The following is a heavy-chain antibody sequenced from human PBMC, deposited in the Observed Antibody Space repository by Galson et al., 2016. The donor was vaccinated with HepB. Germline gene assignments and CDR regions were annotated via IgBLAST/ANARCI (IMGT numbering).Heavy chain of an antibody. D-gene: IGHD3-10*01. J-gene: IGHJ4*02. V-gene: IGHV3-74*01. Sequence: SLRLSCAASGFSFSSSWMHWVRQAPGTGLVWVSRINIDGNSITYADSVKGRFAISRDNAKNTVHLQMNSLRAEDTAVYYCTRDYYGSLDHWGQGTLVTVSS. CDR1: GFSFSSSW. CDR3: TRDYYGSLDH. CDR2: INIDGNSI.